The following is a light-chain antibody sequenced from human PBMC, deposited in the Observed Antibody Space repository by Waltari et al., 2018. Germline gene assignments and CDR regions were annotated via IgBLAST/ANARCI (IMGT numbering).Light chain of an antibody. CDR1: QSLLHSNGNNY. CDR3: MQALQTPIT. J-gene: IGKJ5*01. V-gene: IGKV2-28*01. CDR2: WGS. Sequence: DIVMTQSPLSLSVTPGEPASISCRSSQSLLHSNGNNYLGWYLQNPGQSPQLLIYWGSNRASGVPDRFSGSGSGTDFTLRISRAEAEDVGVYYCMQALQTPITFGQGTRLEIK.